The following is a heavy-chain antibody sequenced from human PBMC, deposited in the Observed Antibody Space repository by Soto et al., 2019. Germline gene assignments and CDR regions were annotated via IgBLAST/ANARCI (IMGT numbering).Heavy chain of an antibody. CDR1: GFSLSNARMG. V-gene: IGHV2-26*01. CDR2: IFSNDEK. J-gene: IGHJ5*02. Sequence: QVTLKESGPVLVKPTETLTLTCTVSGFSLSNARMGVSWIRQPLGKALEWLAHIFSNDEKSYSTSPKSRLTIYKDTSKSQVVLTMTNIDTVDTATYYCARIFGIQLWWFDPWGQGTLVTVSS. D-gene: IGHD5-18*01. CDR3: ARIFGIQLWWFDP.